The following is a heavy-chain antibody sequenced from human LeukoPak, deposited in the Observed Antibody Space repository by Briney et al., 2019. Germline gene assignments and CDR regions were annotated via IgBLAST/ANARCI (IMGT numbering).Heavy chain of an antibody. CDR1: GFTFSNYW. V-gene: IGHV3-74*01. D-gene: IGHD3-10*01. J-gene: IGHJ4*02. CDR3: ARSLTYYFGSGNFDY. CDR2: INSDGSST. Sequence: GGSLRLSCAASGFTFSNYWMHWVRQAPGKGLVWVSRINSDGSSTSYADSVKGRFTISRDNAKNTLYLQMNSLRAEDTAVYYSARSLTYYFGSGNFDYWGQGTLVTVSS.